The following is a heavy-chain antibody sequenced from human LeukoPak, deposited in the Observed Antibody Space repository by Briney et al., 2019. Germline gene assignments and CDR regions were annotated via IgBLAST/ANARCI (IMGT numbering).Heavy chain of an antibody. D-gene: IGHD3-16*01. CDR2: VFDTGST. CDR3: ARDRGGGFSPLDY. Sequence: SETLSLNCTVSGGSINGYSWTWIRQPPGKGLEWIGFVFDTGSTTYNPSLKSRVTISVDTSKNQFSLKMTSVTAADTAVYFCARDRGGGFSPLDYWGQGTLVTVSS. CDR1: GGSINGYS. J-gene: IGHJ4*02. V-gene: IGHV4-59*01.